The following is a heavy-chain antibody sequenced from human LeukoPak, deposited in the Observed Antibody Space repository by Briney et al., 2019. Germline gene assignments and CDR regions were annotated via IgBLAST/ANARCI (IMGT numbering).Heavy chain of an antibody. D-gene: IGHD4-23*01. V-gene: IGHV4-59*01. CDR2: IYYSGST. Sequence: KPSETLSLACTVSGGSISSYYWSWIRQPPGKGLEWIGYIYYSGSTNYNPSLKSRVTISVDTSKNQFSLKLSSVTAADTAVYYCAREIGNPDYWGQGTLVTVSS. CDR1: GGSISSYY. J-gene: IGHJ4*02. CDR3: AREIGNPDY.